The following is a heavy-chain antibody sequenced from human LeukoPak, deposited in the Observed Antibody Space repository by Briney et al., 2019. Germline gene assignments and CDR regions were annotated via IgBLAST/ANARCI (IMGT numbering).Heavy chain of an antibody. V-gene: IGHV3-7*01. CDR3: ARGDDYGDLGWFDP. CDR1: GFTFSSYW. D-gene: IGHD4-17*01. J-gene: IGHJ5*02. CDR2: IKQDGSEK. Sequence: GGSLRLSCAASGFTFSSYWMSWVRQAPGKGLEWVANIKQDGSEKYYVDSVKGRFTISRDNAKNSLYLQMNSLRVEDTAVYYCARGDDYGDLGWFDPWGQGTLVTVSS.